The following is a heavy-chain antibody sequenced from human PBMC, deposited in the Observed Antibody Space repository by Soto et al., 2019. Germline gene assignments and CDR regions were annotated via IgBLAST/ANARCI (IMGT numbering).Heavy chain of an antibody. D-gene: IGHD2-2*01. J-gene: IGHJ4*02. Sequence: SCTTSGFTFGDHDMSWLRQAPGKGLEWLGFIRGKAYGGTTEYAASVKGRFAMSRDDSQGIAYLQMNSLKTEDTAVYYCARVGCTSTSCYYLFDFWGQGSLVTVSS. CDR1: GFTFGDHD. CDR2: IRGKAYGGTT. CDR3: ARVGCTSTSCYYLFDF. V-gene: IGHV3-49*03.